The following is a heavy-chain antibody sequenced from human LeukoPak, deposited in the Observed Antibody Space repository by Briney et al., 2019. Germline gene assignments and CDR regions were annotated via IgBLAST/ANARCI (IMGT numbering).Heavy chain of an antibody. CDR2: ISASGSTM. J-gene: IGHJ4*02. V-gene: IGHV3-48*03. CDR1: GFTFSSYE. Sequence: GGSLRLSCAASGFTFSSYEMIWVRQAPGKGLEWVSYISASGSTMYYADSVKGRFTISRDNAKNSLYLQMNSLRAEDTAIYYCARDQGGGTSYWGQGTLVTVSS. CDR3: ARDQGGGTSY. D-gene: IGHD2-15*01.